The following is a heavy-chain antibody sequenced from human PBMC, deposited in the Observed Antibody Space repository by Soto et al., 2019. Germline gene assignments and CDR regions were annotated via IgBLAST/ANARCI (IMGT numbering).Heavy chain of an antibody. CDR2: ISGSGGST. V-gene: IGHV3-23*01. CDR1: GCTCLSDA. CDR3: AKVLQQMVLVYFDY. D-gene: IGHD6-13*01. J-gene: IGHJ4*02. Sequence: GGPMRGCWSAPGCTCLSDARSWVLKNPGKGLEWVSAISGSGGSTYYADSVKGRFTISRDNSKNTLYLQMNSLRAEDTVVYYCAKVLQQMVLVYFDYRGQGSLVTVSS.